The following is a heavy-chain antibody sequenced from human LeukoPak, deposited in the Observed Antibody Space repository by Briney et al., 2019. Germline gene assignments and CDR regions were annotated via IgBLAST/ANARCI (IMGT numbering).Heavy chain of an antibody. CDR3: ARDRPPDSGSYKRDAFDI. CDR1: GYTFTSYG. J-gene: IGHJ3*02. D-gene: IGHD1-26*01. CDR2: ISAYNGNT. V-gene: IGHV1-18*01. Sequence: GASVKVSCKASGYTFTSYGISWVRQAPGQGLEWMGWISAYNGNTNYAQKLKGRVTMTTDTSTSTAYMELRSLRSDDTAVYYCARDRPPDSGSYKRDAFDIWGQGTMVTVSS.